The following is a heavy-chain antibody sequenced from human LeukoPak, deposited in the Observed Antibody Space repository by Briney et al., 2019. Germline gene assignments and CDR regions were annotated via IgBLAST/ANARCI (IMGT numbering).Heavy chain of an antibody. CDR3: ARAFVTAAGFFVT. D-gene: IGHD6-13*01. CDR1: GFTVSSSY. J-gene: IGHJ5*02. V-gene: IGHV3-66*02. Sequence: GGSLRLFCAASGFTVSSSYMSWVRQAPGKGLEWVSVIYSGGDTHYAGSVKGRFTISRDNSVTTLYLQMNSLRTEDTAVYYCARAFVTAAGFFVTWGQGTLVTVSS. CDR2: IYSGGDT.